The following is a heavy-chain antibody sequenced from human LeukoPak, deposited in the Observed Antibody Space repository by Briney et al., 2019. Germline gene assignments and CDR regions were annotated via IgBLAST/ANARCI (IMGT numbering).Heavy chain of an antibody. CDR1: GGSISSSSYY. CDR2: IYYSGST. V-gene: IGHV4-39*01. CDR3: ARHRDYGSSGYFPFFDY. Sequence: PSETLSLTCTVSGGSISSSSYYWGWIRQSPGKGLEWIGSIYYSGSTYYNPSLKSRVTISVDTSKNQFSLKLSSVTAADTAVYYCARHRDYGSSGYFPFFDYWGQGTLVTVSS. J-gene: IGHJ4*02. D-gene: IGHD3-22*01.